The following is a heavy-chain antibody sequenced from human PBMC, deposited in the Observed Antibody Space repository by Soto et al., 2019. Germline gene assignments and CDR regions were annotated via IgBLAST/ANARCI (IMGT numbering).Heavy chain of an antibody. CDR3: ARDRGYSSSWYGWFDP. J-gene: IGHJ5*02. V-gene: IGHV4-59*01. Sequence: SETLSLTCTVSGGSISSFYWSWIRQPPGKGLEWIGYIYYSGSTNYNPSLKSRVTISVDTSKNQSSLKLSSVTAADTAVYYCARDRGYSSSWYGWFDPWGQGTLVTVSS. CDR1: GGSISSFY. D-gene: IGHD6-13*01. CDR2: IYYSGST.